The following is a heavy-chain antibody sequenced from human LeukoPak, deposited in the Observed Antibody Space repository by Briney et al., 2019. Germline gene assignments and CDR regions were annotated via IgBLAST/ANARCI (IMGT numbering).Heavy chain of an antibody. CDR2: VHLDGRT. D-gene: IGHD3-3*01. J-gene: IGHJ4*02. CDR1: GGSVTSTNW. CDR3: AREGGFYRPLDY. V-gene: IGHV4-4*02. Sequence: SETLSLTCDVSGGSVTSTNWWTWGRQPPGKGLEWIGEVHLDGRTNYNPSLESRLIMSVDLHENHLSLKLTSVTAADTAVYYCAREGGFYRPLDYSGQGTLVTVSS.